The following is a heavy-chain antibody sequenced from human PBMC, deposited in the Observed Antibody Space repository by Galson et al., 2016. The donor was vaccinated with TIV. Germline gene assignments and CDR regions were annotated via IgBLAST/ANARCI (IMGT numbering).Heavy chain of an antibody. V-gene: IGHV1-69*05. D-gene: IGHD2-15*01. Sequence: SVKVSCKASGGTFTNYAINWVRQPPGQGLEWMGGILPSSGTTNYAQKFQDRVTMTTDKSTSTVYMELSSPSSEDTAVYFCARDIPCGGSCYFFDDWGQGTLVTVSS. CDR2: ILPSSGTT. CDR1: GGTFTNYA. J-gene: IGHJ4*02. CDR3: ARDIPCGGSCYFFDD.